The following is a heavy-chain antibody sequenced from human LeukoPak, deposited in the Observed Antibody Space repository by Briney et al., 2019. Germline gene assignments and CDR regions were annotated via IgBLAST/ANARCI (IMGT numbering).Heavy chain of an antibody. CDR2: IIGSSGST. V-gene: IGHV3-23*01. CDR1: GFTFSNYA. CDR3: AKGGYDYVEVAYFDY. J-gene: IGHJ4*02. D-gene: IGHD5-12*01. Sequence: GGSLRLSCAASGFTFSNYAMNWVRQAPGKGLEWVSTIIGSSGSTFYADSVKGRFTISKATSKNTLYLHISSLRADDTAVYYCAKGGYDYVEVAYFDYWGQGTLVTVSS.